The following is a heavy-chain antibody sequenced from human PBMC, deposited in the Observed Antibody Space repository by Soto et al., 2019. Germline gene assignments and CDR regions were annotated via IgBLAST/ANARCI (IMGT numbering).Heavy chain of an antibody. CDR2: IYYRGNT. D-gene: IGHD3-22*01. CDR3: ARVLVVITQADS. V-gene: IGHV4-30-4*01. CDR1: GGSISSGDYY. Sequence: SGTLSLTCTVSGGSISSGDYYWSWFRQPPGKGLEWIGYIYYRGNTYYNPSLKSRVTISVDTSKNQFSLKLSSVTAADTAVYYCARVLVVITQADSWGQGTLVTVSS. J-gene: IGHJ4*02.